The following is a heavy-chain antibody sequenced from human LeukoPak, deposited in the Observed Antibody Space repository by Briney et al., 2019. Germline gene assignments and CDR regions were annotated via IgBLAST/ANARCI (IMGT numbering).Heavy chain of an antibody. V-gene: IGHV3-23*01. D-gene: IGHD3-10*01. CDR1: GFTFSSYG. CDR3: AEDHTMVRDAHFDY. Sequence: PGGTLRLSCAASGFTFSSYGMSWVRQAPGKGLEWVSAISGSGGSTYYADSVKGRFTISRDNSKNTLYLQMNSLRAEDTAVYYCAEDHTMVRDAHFDYWGQGTLVTVSS. CDR2: ISGSGGST. J-gene: IGHJ4*02.